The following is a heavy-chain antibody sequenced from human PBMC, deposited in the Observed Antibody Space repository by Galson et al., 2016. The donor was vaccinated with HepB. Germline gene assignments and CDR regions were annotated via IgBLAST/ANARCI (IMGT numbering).Heavy chain of an antibody. J-gene: IGHJ4*02. D-gene: IGHD2-21*02. V-gene: IGHV2-5*02. CDR3: THRRAVVTAKGFSMDQ. CDR2: VYWDDDK. Sequence: PALVKPTQTLTLTCTFSGFSLSSSGVGVAWIRQSPGKALEWLGIVYWDDDKRYSPYLRSRLTITKDTTKNQVVLTMTNMDPADTATYYCTHRRAVVTAKGFSMDQWGQGTLVTVS. CDR1: GFSLSSSGVG.